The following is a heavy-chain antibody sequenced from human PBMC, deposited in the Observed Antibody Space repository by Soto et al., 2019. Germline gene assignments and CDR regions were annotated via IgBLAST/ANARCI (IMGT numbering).Heavy chain of an antibody. D-gene: IGHD2-2*01. Sequence: QVQLVESRGGVVQPGRSLRLSCAASGFTFSSYGMHWVRQAPGKELEWVAVISYGGSNKYYADSVKGRFTISRDNSKNTLYLQMNNLRAEDTAVYYCAKENCISTSCYRLYNWFDPWGQGTLVTVSS. CDR2: ISYGGSNK. CDR1: GFTFSSYG. J-gene: IGHJ5*02. V-gene: IGHV3-30*18. CDR3: AKENCISTSCYRLYNWFDP.